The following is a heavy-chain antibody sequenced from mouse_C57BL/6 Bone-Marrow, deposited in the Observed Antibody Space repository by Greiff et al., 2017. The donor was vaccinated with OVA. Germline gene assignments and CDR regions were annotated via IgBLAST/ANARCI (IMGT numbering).Heavy chain of an antibody. CDR3: ARDGFAFYGSSYGY. V-gene: IGHV1-56*01. D-gene: IGHD1-1*01. J-gene: IGHJ2*01. Sequence: QVQLQQSGPELVRPGASVKISCKAPGYTFTSHWMQWVRQRPGQGLEWIGEIFPGSGSPYYNEKFKGTATLTVDTSSSTDYMQLSSLTSEYSAVSFCARDGFAFYGSSYGYWGQGTTLTVSS. CDR1: GYTFTSHW. CDR2: IFPGSGSP.